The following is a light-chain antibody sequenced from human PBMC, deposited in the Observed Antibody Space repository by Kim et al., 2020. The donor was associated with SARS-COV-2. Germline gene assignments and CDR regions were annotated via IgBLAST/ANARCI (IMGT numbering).Light chain of an antibody. CDR3: QAWDSSTFYV. Sequence: VSPGQTACCTCSGDKLGDKYACWYQQKPGQSPVLVIYQDSKRPSGIPERFSGSNSGNTATLTISGTQAMDEADYYCQAWDSSTFYVFGTGTKVTVL. CDR2: QDS. CDR1: KLGDKY. J-gene: IGLJ1*01. V-gene: IGLV3-1*01.